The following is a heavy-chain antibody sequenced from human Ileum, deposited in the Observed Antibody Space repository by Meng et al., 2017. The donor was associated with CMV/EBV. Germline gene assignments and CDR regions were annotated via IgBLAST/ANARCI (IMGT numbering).Heavy chain of an antibody. CDR3: ARRFAAGAFDP. CDR2: INSDGSTT. D-gene: IGHD6-13*01. Sequence: LSCAGSGFTLNSYWMYWVRQAPGKGLVWVSYINSDGSTTSYADSVRGRFTISRDNAKNTVYLQMNSLRAEDTAVYYCARRFAAGAFDPWGQGTLVTVSS. CDR1: GFTLNSYW. V-gene: IGHV3-74*01. J-gene: IGHJ5*02.